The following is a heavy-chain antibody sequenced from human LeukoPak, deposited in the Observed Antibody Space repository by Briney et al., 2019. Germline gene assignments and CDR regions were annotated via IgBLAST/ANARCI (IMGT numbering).Heavy chain of an antibody. CDR2: MNPNSGNT. V-gene: IGHV1-8*01. CDR3: ARAASWSPIGDSYYYMDV. D-gene: IGHD6-13*01. Sequence: LWASVKVSCKASGYTFTSYDINWVRQATGQGLEWMGWMNPNSGNTGYAQKFQGRVTMTRDTSISTVYMELSGLRSEDTAVYYCARAASWSPIGDSYYYMDVWGKGTTVAISS. J-gene: IGHJ6*03. CDR1: GYTFTSYD.